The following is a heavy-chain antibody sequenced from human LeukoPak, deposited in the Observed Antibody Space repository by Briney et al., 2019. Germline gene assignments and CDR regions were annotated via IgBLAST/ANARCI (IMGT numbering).Heavy chain of an antibody. CDR2: MSYDGSNK. V-gene: IGHV3-30*03. CDR1: GFTFSTYG. CDR3: ATDRRYCSSISCSSLDY. J-gene: IGHJ4*02. Sequence: PGGSLRLSCAASGFTFSTYGMHWVRQAPGKGLEWVAVMSYDGSNKYYADSVKGRFTISRDNSKNTLYLQMNSLRAEDTAVYFCATDRRYCSSISCSSLDYWGQGTLVTVSS. D-gene: IGHD2-2*01.